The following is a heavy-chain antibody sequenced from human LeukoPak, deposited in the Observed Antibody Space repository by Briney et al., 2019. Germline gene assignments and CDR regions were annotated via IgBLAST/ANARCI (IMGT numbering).Heavy chain of an antibody. CDR2: ISYDGSNK. D-gene: IGHD4-17*01. CDR1: GFTFSSYG. V-gene: IGHV3-30*03. CDR3: ARVSPQNDYGDLTIDY. J-gene: IGHJ4*02. Sequence: GRSLRLSCAASGFTFSSYGMHWVRQAPGKGLEWVAVISYDGSNKYYADSVKGRFTISRDNSKNTLYLQMNSLRAEDTAVYYCARVSPQNDYGDLTIDYWGQGTLVTVSS.